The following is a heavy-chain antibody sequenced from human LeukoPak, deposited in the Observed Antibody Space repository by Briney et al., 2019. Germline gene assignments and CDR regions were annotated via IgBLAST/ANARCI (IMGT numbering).Heavy chain of an antibody. CDR1: GITFNSYT. CDR3: ARERQLERLAFGKEGSAFDY. CDR2: ISSSSSYI. Sequence: GGSLRLSCAASGITFNSYTMNWVRQAPGKGLEGVSSISSSSSYIYYAASVKGRFTISRDNAKNSLYLQMNRLTAEDTAVYYCARERQLERLAFGKEGSAFDYWGQGTLVTVSS. J-gene: IGHJ4*02. V-gene: IGHV3-21*01. D-gene: IGHD1-1*01.